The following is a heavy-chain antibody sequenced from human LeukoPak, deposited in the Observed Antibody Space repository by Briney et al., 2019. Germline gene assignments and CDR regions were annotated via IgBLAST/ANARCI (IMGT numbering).Heavy chain of an antibody. D-gene: IGHD1-1*01. CDR2: IIPIFGTA. V-gene: IGHV1-69*05. J-gene: IGHJ4*02. Sequence: SVKVSCKASGYTFTSYGISWVRQAPGQGLEWMGRIIPIFGTANYAQKFQGRVTITTDESTSTAYMELSSLRSEDTAVYYCARATTGTTFYFDYWGQGTLVTVSS. CDR1: GYTFTSYG. CDR3: ARATTGTTFYFDY.